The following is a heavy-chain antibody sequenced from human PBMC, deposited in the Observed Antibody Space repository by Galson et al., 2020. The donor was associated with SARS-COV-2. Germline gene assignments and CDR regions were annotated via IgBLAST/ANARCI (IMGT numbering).Heavy chain of an antibody. CDR3: ARLPKTITIFGVVIPNWYFDL. J-gene: IGHJ2*01. CDR2: IYYSGST. CDR1: GGSISSYY. V-gene: IGHV4-59*01. D-gene: IGHD3-3*01. Sequence: SETLSLTCTVSGGSISSYYWSWIRQPPGKGLEWIGHIYYSGSTNYNPPLKSRVTISVDTSKNQFSLKLSSVTAADTAVYYCARLPKTITIFGVVIPNWYFDLWGRGTLVTVSS.